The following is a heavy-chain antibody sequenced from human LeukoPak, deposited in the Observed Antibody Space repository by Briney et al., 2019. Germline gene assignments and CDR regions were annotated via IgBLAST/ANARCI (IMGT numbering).Heavy chain of an antibody. CDR2: IYTSGST. Sequence: PSQTLSLTCTVSGGSISSGSYYWSWIRQPAGEGLEWIGRIYTSGSTNYNPSLKSRVTISVDTSKNQFSLKLSSVTAADTAVYYCAREFGGITMVRGVIVGPNWFDPWGQGTLVTVSS. V-gene: IGHV4-61*02. D-gene: IGHD3-10*01. J-gene: IGHJ5*02. CDR1: GGSISSGSYY. CDR3: AREFGGITMVRGVIVGPNWFDP.